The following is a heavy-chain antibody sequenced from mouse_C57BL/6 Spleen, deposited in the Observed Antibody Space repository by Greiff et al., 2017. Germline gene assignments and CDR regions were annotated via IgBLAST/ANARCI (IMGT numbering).Heavy chain of an antibody. CDR1: GYSFTSYY. J-gene: IGHJ4*01. CDR3: ARGRNGLDY. CDR2: IYPGSGNT. Sequence: VQLQQSGPELVKPGASVKISCKASGYSFTSYYIHWVKQRPGQGLEWIGWIYPGSGNTKYNEKFKGTAPLTADTSSSTSYMQLSSLTAEDSAVYYCARGRNGLDYWGQGTSVTVSS. V-gene: IGHV1-66*01.